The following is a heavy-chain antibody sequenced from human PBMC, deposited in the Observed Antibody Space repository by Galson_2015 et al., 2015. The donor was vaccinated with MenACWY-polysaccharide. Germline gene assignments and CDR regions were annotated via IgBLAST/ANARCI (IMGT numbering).Heavy chain of an antibody. V-gene: IGHV1-24*01. Sequence: SVKVSCKVSGYTLTELSMHWVRQAPGKGLEWMGGFDPEDGETIYAQKFQGRVTMTEDTSTDTAYMELSSLRSEDTAVYYCAADRADHGWGLPHYYFGYWGQGTLVTVSS. CDR2: FDPEDGET. J-gene: IGHJ4*02. CDR3: AADRADHGWGLPHYYFGY. D-gene: IGHD1-26*01. CDR1: GYTLTELS.